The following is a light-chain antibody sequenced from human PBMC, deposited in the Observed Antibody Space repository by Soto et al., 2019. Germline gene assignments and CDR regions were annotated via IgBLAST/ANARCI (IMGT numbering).Light chain of an antibody. CDR1: QSLTNPY. Sequence: VVTQCPGSLYLSRWDRATLFCRARQSLTNPYIAWYQQKPGQAPRLLIYDISSRATGIPDRFSGSRSGTDFTLTISRLEPEDFGVYYFQADGGSPKTFDSGTKVDIK. CDR2: DIS. CDR3: QADGGSPKT. V-gene: IGKV3-20*01. J-gene: IGKJ1*01.